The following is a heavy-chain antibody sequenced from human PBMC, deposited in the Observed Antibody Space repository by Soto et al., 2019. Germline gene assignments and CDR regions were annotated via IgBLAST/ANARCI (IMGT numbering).Heavy chain of an antibody. Sequence: SETLSLTCTVSGGSIRSYYWSWIRQPPGKGLEWIGFIYYRGNTNYNPSLKSRVTISVDTSKNQFSLKLSSVTAADTAVYYCARQPGYYDILTGYSTYYFDYWGQGTLVTVSS. CDR3: ARQPGYYDILTGYSTYYFDY. D-gene: IGHD3-9*01. J-gene: IGHJ4*02. V-gene: IGHV4-59*08. CDR1: GGSIRSYY. CDR2: IYYRGNT.